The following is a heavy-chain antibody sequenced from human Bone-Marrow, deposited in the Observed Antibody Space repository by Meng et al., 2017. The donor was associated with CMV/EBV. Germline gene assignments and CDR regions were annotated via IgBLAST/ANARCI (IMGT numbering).Heavy chain of an antibody. CDR3: ARGLRTGLNWFDP. J-gene: IGHJ5*01. Sequence: GGSLKISCAASGFTFSSYGMHWVRQAPGKGLEWVASISSSSSYIYYADSVKGRFTISRDNAKNSLYLQMNSLRAEDTAVYYCARGLRTGLNWFDPWGQGNLVTASS. D-gene: IGHD3/OR15-3a*01. CDR1: GFTFSSYG. V-gene: IGHV3-21*01. CDR2: ISSSSSYI.